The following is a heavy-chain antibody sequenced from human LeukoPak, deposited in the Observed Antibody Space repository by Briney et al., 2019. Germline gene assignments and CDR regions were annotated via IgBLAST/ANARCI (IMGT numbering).Heavy chain of an antibody. CDR1: GYTFTGYY. V-gene: IGHV1-2*02. J-gene: IGHJ4*02. Sequence: ASVKVSCKASGYTFTGYYMHWVRQAPGQGLEWMGWINPNSGGTNYAQKFQGRVTMTRDTSISTAYMELSRLGSDDTAVYYCAVLGPYYDSSGYSFDYWGQGTLVTVSS. D-gene: IGHD3-22*01. CDR3: AVLGPYYDSSGYSFDY. CDR2: INPNSGGT.